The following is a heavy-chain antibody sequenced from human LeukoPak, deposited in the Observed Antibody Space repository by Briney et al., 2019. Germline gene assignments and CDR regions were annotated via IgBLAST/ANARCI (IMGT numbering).Heavy chain of an antibody. Sequence: ASVKVSCKASGYTFTGCYMHWVRQAPGQGFEWMGWINPNSGDTNCAQKFQGRVTMTRDTSISTAHMELSRLRSDDTAVYYCARANPLYCSSATCLFDYWGQGTLVTVSS. D-gene: IGHD2-2*01. CDR1: GYTFTGCY. CDR3: ARANPLYCSSATCLFDY. CDR2: INPNSGDT. J-gene: IGHJ4*02. V-gene: IGHV1-2*02.